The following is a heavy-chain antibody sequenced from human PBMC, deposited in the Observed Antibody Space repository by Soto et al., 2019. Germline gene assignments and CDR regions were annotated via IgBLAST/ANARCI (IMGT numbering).Heavy chain of an antibody. Sequence: GGSLRLSCAASGFTFSSYAMHWVRQAPGKGLEWVAVISYDGSNKYYADSVKGRFIISRDNSKNTLYLQMNSLRAEDTAVYYCARVPSPWAAAAPDVWGQGTTVTVSS. J-gene: IGHJ6*02. CDR3: ARVPSPWAAAAPDV. V-gene: IGHV3-30-3*01. CDR2: ISYDGSNK. CDR1: GFTFSSYA. D-gene: IGHD6-13*01.